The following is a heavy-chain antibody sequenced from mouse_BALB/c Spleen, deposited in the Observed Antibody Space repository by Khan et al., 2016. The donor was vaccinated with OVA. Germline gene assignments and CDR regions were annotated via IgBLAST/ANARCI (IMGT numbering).Heavy chain of an antibody. D-gene: IGHD1-1*01. V-gene: IGHV1S41*01. Sequence: DLVKPGASVKLSCKASGYTFTSYWINWIKQRPGQGLEWIGQIGPGSGSTYYNEMFKGKATLTIDTSSSTVYIQLSSLSSEDSAVYVCAISNYYGSSLYAMDYWGQGTLVTVSS. CDR2: IGPGSGST. J-gene: IGHJ4*01. CDR1: GYTFTSYW. CDR3: AISNYYGSSLYAMDY.